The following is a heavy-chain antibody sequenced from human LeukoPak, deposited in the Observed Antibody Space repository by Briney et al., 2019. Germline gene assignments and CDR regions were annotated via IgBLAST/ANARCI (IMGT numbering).Heavy chain of an antibody. CDR3: AKDGKSEWFGELLNTIYYYGMDV. CDR2: ISGSGGST. Sequence: PGGSLRLSCAASGFTFSSYAMSWVRQAPGKGLEWVSAISGSGGSTYYADSVKGRFTISRDNSKNTLYLQMNSLRAEDTAVYYCAKDGKSEWFGELLNTIYYYGMDVWGQGTTVTVSS. J-gene: IGHJ6*02. CDR1: GFTFSSYA. D-gene: IGHD3-10*01. V-gene: IGHV3-23*01.